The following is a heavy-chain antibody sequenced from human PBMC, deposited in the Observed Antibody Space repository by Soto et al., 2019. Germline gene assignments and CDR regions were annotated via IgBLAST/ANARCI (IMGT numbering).Heavy chain of an antibody. CDR1: GYTFTSYG. Sequence: GASVKVSCKASGYTFTSYGISWVRQAPGQGLEWMGWISAYNGNTNYAQKLQGRVTMTTDTSTDTAYMELSSLRSEDTAVYYCATGAPRIVVVPAPFDPWGQGTLVTVSS. D-gene: IGHD2-2*01. V-gene: IGHV1-18*01. CDR3: ATGAPRIVVVPAPFDP. CDR2: ISAYNGNT. J-gene: IGHJ5*02.